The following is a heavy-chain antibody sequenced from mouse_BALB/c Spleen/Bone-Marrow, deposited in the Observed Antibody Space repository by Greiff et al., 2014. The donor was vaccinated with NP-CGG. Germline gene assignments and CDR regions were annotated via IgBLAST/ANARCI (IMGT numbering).Heavy chain of an antibody. D-gene: IGHD2-1*01. J-gene: IGHJ4*01. CDR3: TRRGYGNWGYYAMDY. Sequence: EVQLQQSGPDLVKPSQSLPLTCTVTGYSITSGYSWHWIRQFPGNKLEWMGYIHYSGSTNYNPSLKSRISITRDTSKNQFFLQLNSVTTEDTATYYCTRRGYGNWGYYAMDYWGQGTSVTVST. CDR1: GYSITSGYS. V-gene: IGHV3-1*02. CDR2: IHYSGST.